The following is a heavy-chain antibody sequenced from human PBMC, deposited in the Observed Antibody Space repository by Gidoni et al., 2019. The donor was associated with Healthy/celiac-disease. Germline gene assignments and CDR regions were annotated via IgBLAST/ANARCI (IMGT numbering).Heavy chain of an antibody. CDR3: ATAGGWLQPAFDAFDI. J-gene: IGHJ3*02. D-gene: IGHD5-18*01. CDR2: ISGSGGST. CDR1: GFTFSSYA. Sequence: EVQLLESGGGLVQPGGSLRLSCAASGFTFSSYAMSWVRQAPGKGLEWVSAISGSGGSTYYADSVKGRFTISRDNSKNTLYLQMNSLRAEDTAVYYCATAGGWLQPAFDAFDIWGQGTMVTVSS. V-gene: IGHV3-23*01.